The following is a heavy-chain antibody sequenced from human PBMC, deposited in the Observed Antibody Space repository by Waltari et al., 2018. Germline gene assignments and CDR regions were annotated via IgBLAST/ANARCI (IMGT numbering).Heavy chain of an antibody. CDR2: INPNRGGT. J-gene: IGHJ4*02. Sequence: QVQLVQSGAEVKKPGASVKVSCKASGYTFTGYYMQWVRPAPGQGLEWMGRINPNRGGTNYAQKFQGRVTMTRDTSISTAYMELSRLRSDDTAVYYCARDRARDGYNIDYWGQGTLVTVSS. V-gene: IGHV1-2*06. D-gene: IGHD5-12*01. CDR1: GYTFTGYY. CDR3: ARDRARDGYNIDY.